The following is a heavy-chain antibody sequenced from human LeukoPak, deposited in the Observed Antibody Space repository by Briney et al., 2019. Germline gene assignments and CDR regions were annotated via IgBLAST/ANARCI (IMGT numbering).Heavy chain of an antibody. Sequence: GGSLRLSCAASGFTFSSYAMHWVRQAPGKGLEYVSAISSNGGSTYYANSVKGRFTISRDNSKNTLYLQMGSLRAEDMAVYYCARSLAVVVPAARIDYWGQGTLVTVSS. CDR1: GFTFSSYA. J-gene: IGHJ4*02. CDR2: ISSNGGST. D-gene: IGHD2-2*01. CDR3: ARSLAVVVPAARIDY. V-gene: IGHV3-64*01.